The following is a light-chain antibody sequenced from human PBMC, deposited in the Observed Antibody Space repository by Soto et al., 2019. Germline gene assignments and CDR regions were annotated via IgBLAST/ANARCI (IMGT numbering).Light chain of an antibody. Sequence: DIQMTQSPSSVSASVGDRITITCRASQGISRWLAWYQQKPGRAPKLLIYAESNLQTGVPSRFSGSGSGTDFALTITSLQAEDFATYHCQQAYNFPFTFGPGTKVDI. J-gene: IGKJ3*01. CDR2: AES. CDR1: QGISRW. CDR3: QQAYNFPFT. V-gene: IGKV1-12*01.